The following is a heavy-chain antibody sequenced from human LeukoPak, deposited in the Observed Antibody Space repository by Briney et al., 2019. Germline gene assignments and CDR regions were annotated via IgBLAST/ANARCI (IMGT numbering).Heavy chain of an antibody. Sequence: PSETLSLTCTVSGGSISSYYWSWIRQPPGKGLEWIGYIYYSGSTNYNPSLKSRVTISVDTSKNQSSLKLSSVTAADTAVYYCARTPDSSGYLEFDYWGQGTLVTVSS. CDR2: IYYSGST. J-gene: IGHJ4*02. V-gene: IGHV4-59*01. CDR1: GGSISSYY. CDR3: ARTPDSSGYLEFDY. D-gene: IGHD3-22*01.